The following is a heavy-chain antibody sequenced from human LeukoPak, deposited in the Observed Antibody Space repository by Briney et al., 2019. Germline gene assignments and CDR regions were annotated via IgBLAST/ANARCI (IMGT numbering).Heavy chain of an antibody. CDR1: GFTFSGST. CDR3: ASPMRFDP. Sequence: GGSLRLSCAASGFTFSGSTMNWVRQAPGKGLEWVSFISTTSSYIYYADSVKGRFTISRDNAKNSLYLQMNGLRAEDTAVYYCASPMRFDPWGQGTLVTVSS. V-gene: IGHV3-21*01. CDR2: ISTTSSYI. J-gene: IGHJ5*02.